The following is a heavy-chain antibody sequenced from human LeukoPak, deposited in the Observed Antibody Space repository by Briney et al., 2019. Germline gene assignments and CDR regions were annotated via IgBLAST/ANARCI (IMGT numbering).Heavy chain of an antibody. V-gene: IGHV3-23*01. CDR2: ISGGGDTT. CDR1: GFTFTNAW. CDR3: AKVRYDDSSGYPHYYFDY. Sequence: GGSLRLSCAASGFTFTNAWMNWVRQAPGKGLEWVSAISGGGDTTYYADSVKGRFTISRDNSKNTLYLQMSSLRAEDTAEYYCAKVRYDDSSGYPHYYFDYWGQGTLVTVSS. J-gene: IGHJ4*02. D-gene: IGHD3-22*01.